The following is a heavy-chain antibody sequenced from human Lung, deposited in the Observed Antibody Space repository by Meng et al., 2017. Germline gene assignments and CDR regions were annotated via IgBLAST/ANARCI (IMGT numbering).Heavy chain of an antibody. CDR1: GDYSGTGAYY. J-gene: IGHJ5*02. D-gene: IGHD3-22*01. Sequence: VSGDYSGTGAYYWGWIRQAPGKGLEWIGSIGHSGFTYYTPSVRSRVTVYIDTSKNQFSLKLTSVTAADTGVYFCVRSSAWVRTGFDPWGQGTLVTVSS. CDR2: IGHSGFT. CDR3: VRSSAWVRTGFDP. V-gene: IGHV4-39*01.